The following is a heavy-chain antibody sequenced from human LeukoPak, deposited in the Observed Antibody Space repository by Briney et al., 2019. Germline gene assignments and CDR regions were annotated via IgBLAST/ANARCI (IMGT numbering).Heavy chain of an antibody. CDR2: IYYSGST. J-gene: IGHJ4*02. Sequence: SETLSLTCTVSGGSISTSNYYWGWIRQPPGKGLEWIESIYYSGSTYYNPSLKSRVTISVDTSKNQFSLKLSSVTAADTAVYYCARGSIAAAYLGYWGQGTLVTVSS. CDR1: GGSISTSNYY. V-gene: IGHV4-39*07. D-gene: IGHD6-13*01. CDR3: ARGSIAAAYLGY.